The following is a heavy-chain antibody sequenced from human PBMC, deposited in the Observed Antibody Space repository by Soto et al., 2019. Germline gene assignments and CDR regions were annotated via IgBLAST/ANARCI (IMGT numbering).Heavy chain of an antibody. CDR3: TRIYCTTTSCFINGMDV. CDR2: ISHSGDT. D-gene: IGHD2-2*01. CDR1: GNDITNSYT. J-gene: IGHJ6*02. V-gene: IGHV4-38-2*01. Sequence: QSHTSAVPGNDITNSYTLVWFVQPAGKELEWIGTISHSGDTYYNPSLKSRVTISIDTAKNHLSLILSSVTAADTATYYCTRIYCTTTSCFINGMDVWGQGTTVNV.